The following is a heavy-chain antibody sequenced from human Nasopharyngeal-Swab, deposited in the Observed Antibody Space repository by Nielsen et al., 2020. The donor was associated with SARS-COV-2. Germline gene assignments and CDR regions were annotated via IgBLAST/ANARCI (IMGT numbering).Heavy chain of an antibody. CDR2: ISGSGGST. V-gene: IGHV3-23*01. D-gene: IGHD3-10*01. CDR3: AKDVRGSGSLGCMDV. CDR1: GFTFSSYA. Sequence: GGSLRLSCAASGFTFSSYAMSWVRQAPGKGLEWVSAISGSGGSTYYADSVKGRFTISRDNSKNTLYLQMNSLGAEDTAVYYCAKDVRGSGSLGCMDVWGQGTTVTVSS. J-gene: IGHJ6*02.